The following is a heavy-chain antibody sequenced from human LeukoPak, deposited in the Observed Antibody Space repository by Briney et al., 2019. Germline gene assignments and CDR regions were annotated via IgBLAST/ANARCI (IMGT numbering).Heavy chain of an antibody. J-gene: IGHJ4*02. D-gene: IGHD1-26*01. V-gene: IGHV4-59*08. CDR3: ARQGRGQSGSYDY. CDR2: IYYSGST. Sequence: KPSETLSLTCTVSGGSISSYYWSWIRQPPGKGLEWIGYIYYSGSTNYNPSLKSRVTISVDTSKNQFSLKLSSVTAADTAAYYCARQGRGQSGSYDYWGQGTLVTVSS. CDR1: GGSISSYY.